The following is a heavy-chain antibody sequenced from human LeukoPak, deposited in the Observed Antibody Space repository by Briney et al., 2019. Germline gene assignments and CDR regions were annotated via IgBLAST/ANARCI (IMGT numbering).Heavy chain of an antibody. CDR3: ARVAYCGGDCYSLDYYYMDV. V-gene: IGHV3-74*01. CDR2: INGDGTSA. J-gene: IGHJ6*03. CDR1: GFTLRNYW. Sequence: GGSLRLSCAASGFTLRNYWMHWVRQTPGKGLLWVSRINGDGTSATYAGSVKGRFTISRDNAKNTLYLQMNSLRAEDTAVYYCARVAYCGGDCYSLDYYYMDVWGKGTTVTVSS. D-gene: IGHD2-21*02.